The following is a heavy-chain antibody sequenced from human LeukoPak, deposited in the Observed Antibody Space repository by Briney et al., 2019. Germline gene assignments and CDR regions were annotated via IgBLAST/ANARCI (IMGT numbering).Heavy chain of an antibody. CDR1: GYTFTSYD. CDR2: MSPNSGKT. CDR3: ARDYGGNSGWFDP. D-gene: IGHD4-23*01. Sequence: ASVKVSCKASGYTFTSYDINWVRQATGQGLEWMGWMSPNSGKTGYAQKFQDRVTMTRDTSIGTAYMELSSLRSEDTAVYYCARDYGGNSGWFDPWGQGTLVTVSS. J-gene: IGHJ5*02. V-gene: IGHV1-8*01.